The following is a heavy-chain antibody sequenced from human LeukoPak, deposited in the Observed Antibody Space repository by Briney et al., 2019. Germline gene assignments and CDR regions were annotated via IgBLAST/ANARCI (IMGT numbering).Heavy chain of an antibody. V-gene: IGHV3-23*01. D-gene: IGHD3-10*01. CDR1: GFTFGSYA. CDR2: ISRGGDRS. Sequence: GGSLRLSCAASGFTFGSYAMNWARQAPGRGLEWVSAISRGGDRSYYADSLKGRFTVSRDNSKNTLYLQMNSLRAEDTAVYYCARDRRSEGGSGSYLFDYWGQGTLVTVSS. CDR3: ARDRRSEGGSGSYLFDY. J-gene: IGHJ4*02.